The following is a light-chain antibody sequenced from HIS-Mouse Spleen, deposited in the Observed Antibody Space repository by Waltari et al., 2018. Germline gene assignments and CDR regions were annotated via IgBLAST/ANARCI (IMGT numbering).Light chain of an antibody. J-gene: IGKJ1*01. Sequence: DIQMTQSPSSLSASVGDRVTITCRASQSISSYLNWYQQKPGQAPKLLIYAASSLQRGVPARFSGSGTGTDFTLTISSLQPEDFATYYCQQRYSTLWTFGQGTKVEIK. CDR1: QSISSY. CDR3: QQRYSTLWT. V-gene: IGKV1-39*01. CDR2: AAS.